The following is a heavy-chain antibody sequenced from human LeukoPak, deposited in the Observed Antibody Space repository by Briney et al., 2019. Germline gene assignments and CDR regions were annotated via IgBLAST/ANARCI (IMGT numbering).Heavy chain of an antibody. J-gene: IGHJ5*02. CDR1: GFTLSDYY. CDR2: SSSSGSTI. Sequence: GGSLRLSCAASGFTLSDYYMSWIRQAPGKGLEWVSYSSSSGSTIYYADSVKGRFAISRDNAKNSLYLQMNSLRAEDTAVYYCARETHNTGWYGDLWGQGALVTVSS. CDR3: ARETHNTGWYGDL. V-gene: IGHV3-11*01. D-gene: IGHD6-19*01.